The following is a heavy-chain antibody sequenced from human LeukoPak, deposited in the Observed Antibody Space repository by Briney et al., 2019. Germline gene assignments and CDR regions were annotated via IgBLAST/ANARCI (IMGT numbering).Heavy chain of an antibody. CDR2: IIPIFGTA. Sequence: SVKVSCKASGGTFSSYAISWVRQAPGQGLEWMGGIIPIFGTANYAQKFQGRVTITADESTSTAYMELSSLRSEDTAVYYCARDLAVAGLTYYYYYYMDVWGKGTTVTVPS. CDR1: GGTFSSYA. V-gene: IGHV1-69*13. J-gene: IGHJ6*03. CDR3: ARDLAVAGLTYYYYYYMDV. D-gene: IGHD6-19*01.